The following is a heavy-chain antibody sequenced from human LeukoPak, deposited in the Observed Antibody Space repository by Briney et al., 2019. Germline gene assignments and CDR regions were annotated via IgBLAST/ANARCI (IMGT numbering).Heavy chain of an antibody. J-gene: IGHJ5*02. CDR3: ARHGAYYYERGGWFDP. D-gene: IGHD3-22*01. Sequence: PSETLSLTCTVSGGSISSYYWSWIRQPPGKGLEWIGYIYYSGSTNYNPSLKSRVTISVDTSKNQFSLKLSSVTAADTAVYYCARHGAYYYERGGWFDPWGQGTLVTVSS. V-gene: IGHV4-59*08. CDR1: GGSISSYY. CDR2: IYYSGST.